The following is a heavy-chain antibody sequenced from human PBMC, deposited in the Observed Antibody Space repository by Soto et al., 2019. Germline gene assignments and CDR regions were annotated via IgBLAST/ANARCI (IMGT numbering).Heavy chain of an antibody. D-gene: IGHD2-21*01. CDR3: ARGDPSFRVVFAH. CDR2: IYYRGST. V-gene: IGHV4-61*01. CDR1: GGSVSSGTYY. Sequence: QVQLQESGPGLVKPSETLSLTCTVSGGSVSSGTYYWSWIRQPPGKGLEWIAYIYYRGSTNYNPSLNRLITLSADTSKNQFSLKLSSVTAADTAVYYCARGDPSFRVVFAHWGQGTLVTVSS. J-gene: IGHJ4*02.